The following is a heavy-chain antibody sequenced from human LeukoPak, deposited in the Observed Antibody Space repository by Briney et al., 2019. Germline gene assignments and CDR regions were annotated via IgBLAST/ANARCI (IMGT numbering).Heavy chain of an antibody. D-gene: IGHD3-16*01. Sequence: ASVKVSCKTFGYMFNSFSMHWVRQAPGQGPEWMGIINPSGGGTTYAQRFQGRVAMTTDTSTRTMYMELSSLTSEDTAVYYCAREGLQQLALFWGQGTLVAVSS. V-gene: IGHV1-46*02. CDR3: AREGLQQLALF. CDR2: INPSGGGT. CDR1: GYMFNSFS. J-gene: IGHJ4*02.